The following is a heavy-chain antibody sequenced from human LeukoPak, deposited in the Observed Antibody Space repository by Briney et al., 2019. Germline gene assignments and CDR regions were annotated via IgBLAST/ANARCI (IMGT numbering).Heavy chain of an antibody. D-gene: IGHD1-1*01. CDR1: GGSISSYY. CDR3: AREGTAGTNLNWFDP. V-gene: IGHV4-59*01. CDR2: ISYSGST. Sequence: ASGTLSLTCTVSGGSISSYYWSWIRQPPGKGLEWIGYISYSGSTNFNPSLKSRVTISVDTSKNQFSLKLSSVTAADTAVYYCAREGTAGTNLNWFDPWGQGTLVTVSS. J-gene: IGHJ5*02.